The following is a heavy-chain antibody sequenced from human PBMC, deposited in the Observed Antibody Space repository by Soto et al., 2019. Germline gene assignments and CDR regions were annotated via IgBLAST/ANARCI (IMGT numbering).Heavy chain of an antibody. CDR2: LSGGGSST. CDR1: GFTFSAYA. D-gene: IGHD3-22*01. V-gene: IGHV3-23*01. CDR3: AKSRGYSLGGDAFDI. Sequence: EVQLLESGGGLVQPGGSLRLSCAASGFTFSAYALTWIRQGPGKGLEWVSSLSGGGSSTYFADSVRGRFTVSRDKSSNTLYLHMNSLRVEDTAVYYCAKSRGYSLGGDAFDIWGQGTMVTVSS. J-gene: IGHJ3*02.